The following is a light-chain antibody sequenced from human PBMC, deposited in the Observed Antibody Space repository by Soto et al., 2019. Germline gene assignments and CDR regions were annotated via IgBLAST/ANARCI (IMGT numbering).Light chain of an antibody. Sequence: DIQMTQSPSTLSASVGDRVTITCRASQSISSWLAWYQQKPGKAPKLLIYDASSLESGVPSRFSGSGSGTEFTLTISSLQPDDFATYYCQQYNSYRAFFGKGTKLEIK. V-gene: IGKV1-5*01. CDR3: QQYNSYRAF. CDR1: QSISSW. CDR2: DAS. J-gene: IGKJ2*01.